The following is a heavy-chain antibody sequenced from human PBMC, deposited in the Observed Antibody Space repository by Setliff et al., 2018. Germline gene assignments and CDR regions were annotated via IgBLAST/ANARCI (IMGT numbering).Heavy chain of an antibody. Sequence: SETLSLTCTVSGDSITSGTYYWGWIRQPPGKGLEWIGRIHYSGTTYYNASLKSRVTMSVDTSKNQFSPNLSSVTAADTAVYYCARTGTYRYFDYWGQGALVTVSS. J-gene: IGHJ4*02. CDR1: GDSITSGTYY. CDR3: ARTGTYRYFDY. D-gene: IGHD1-26*01. CDR2: IHYSGTT. V-gene: IGHV4-39*01.